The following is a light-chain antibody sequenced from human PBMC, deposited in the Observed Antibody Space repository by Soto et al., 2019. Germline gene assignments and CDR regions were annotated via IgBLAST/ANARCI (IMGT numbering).Light chain of an antibody. J-gene: IGLJ1*01. CDR2: EVS. CDR1: SSDVGSYNL. V-gene: IGLV2-23*02. CDR3: CSYAGSSTFSYV. Sequence: QSVLTQPASVSGSPGQSITISCTETSSDVGSYNLVSWYQQHPGKAPKLMIYEVSKRPSGVSNRFSGSKSGNTASLTISGLQAEDEADYYCCSYAGSSTFSYVFGTGTKLTVL.